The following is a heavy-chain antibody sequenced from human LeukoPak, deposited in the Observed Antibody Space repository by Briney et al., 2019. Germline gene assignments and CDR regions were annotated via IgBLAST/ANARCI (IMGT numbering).Heavy chain of an antibody. CDR2: IKQDGSEK. J-gene: IGHJ4*02. D-gene: IGHD6-6*01. Sequence: GGSLRLSCAASGFTFSNYGMHWVRQAPGKGLEWVANIKQDGSEKYYVDSVKGRFTISRDNAKNSLYLQMNSLRAEDTAVYYCARWKDSSSGFDYWGQGTLVTVSS. V-gene: IGHV3-7*01. CDR1: GFTFSNYG. CDR3: ARWKDSSSGFDY.